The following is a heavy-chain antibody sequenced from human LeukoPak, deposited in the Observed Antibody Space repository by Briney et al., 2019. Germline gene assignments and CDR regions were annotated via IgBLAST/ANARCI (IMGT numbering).Heavy chain of an antibody. CDR3: ARQSYYYGSGSYYHFDY. CDR1: GSSFTSYW. J-gene: IGHJ4*02. D-gene: IGHD3-10*01. V-gene: IGHV5-51*01. Sequence: GESLKISCQGSGSSFTSYWIGWVRPLPGKGLGGMGIIYPGASDTTYSPSFQGQVTISADKSISTAYLQWSSLKASDTAMYYCARQSYYYGSGSYYHFDYWGQGTLVTVSS. CDR2: IYPGASDT.